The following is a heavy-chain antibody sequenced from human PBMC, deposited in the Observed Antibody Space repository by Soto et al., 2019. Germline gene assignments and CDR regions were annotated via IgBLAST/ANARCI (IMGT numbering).Heavy chain of an antibody. CDR3: ARQIYDSDTGPNFQYYSDS. CDR2: IDPSDSQT. V-gene: IGHV5-10-1*01. D-gene: IGHD3-22*01. J-gene: IGHJ4*02. Sequence: GESLKISCKGSGYSFAGYWITWVRQKPGKGLEWMGRIDPSDSQTYYSPSFRGHVTISATKSITTVFLQWSSLRASDTAMYYCARQIYDSDTGPNFQYYSDSSGQAPPVTVSS. CDR1: GYSFAGYW.